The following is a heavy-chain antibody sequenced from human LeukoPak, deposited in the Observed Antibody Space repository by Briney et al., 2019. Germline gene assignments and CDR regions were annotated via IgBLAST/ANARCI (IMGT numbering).Heavy chain of an antibody. D-gene: IGHD1-1*01. V-gene: IGHV3-23*01. CDR2: ISDTDDRT. CDR1: GFTVSSYD. J-gene: IGHJ4*02. Sequence: GGSLRLSCAASGFTVSSYDMSWVRQAPGKGLEWVSAISDTDDRTYYADSVKGRLTISRDNSKNTLYLQMNSLRGEDAAVYYCAKVTWSTAGTTPYVCWGQGTLVTVSS. CDR3: AKVTWSTAGTTPYVC.